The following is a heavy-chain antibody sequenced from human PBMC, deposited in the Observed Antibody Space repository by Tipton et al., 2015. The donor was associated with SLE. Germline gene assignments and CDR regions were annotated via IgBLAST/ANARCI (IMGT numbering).Heavy chain of an antibody. CDR2: INHSGST. CDR1: GGSFSGYY. J-gene: IGHJ4*02. V-gene: IGHV4-34*01. D-gene: IGHD1-26*01. CDR3: ARFAYSGNYDYDY. Sequence: TLSLTCAVYGGSFSGYYWSWIRQPPGKGLEWIGEINHSGSTNYNPSLKSRVTISVDTSKNQFSLKLSSVTAADTAVYFCARFAYSGNYDYDYWGQGILVTVSS.